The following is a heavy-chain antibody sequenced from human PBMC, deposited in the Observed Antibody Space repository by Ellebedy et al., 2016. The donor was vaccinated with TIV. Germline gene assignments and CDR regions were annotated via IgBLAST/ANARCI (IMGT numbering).Heavy chain of an antibody. CDR2: INTGNDNT. CDR3: ATREWQDPMDV. V-gene: IGHV1-3*04. J-gene: IGHJ6*02. CDR1: GHSFTSYG. D-gene: IGHD3-3*01. Sequence: ASVKVSCXASGHSFTSYGIHWVRQAPGQSLEWMGWINTGNDNTKYSQKFQGRITITRDTSATTAYMELSGLMSEDTAVYYCATREWQDPMDVWGQGTTVTVSS.